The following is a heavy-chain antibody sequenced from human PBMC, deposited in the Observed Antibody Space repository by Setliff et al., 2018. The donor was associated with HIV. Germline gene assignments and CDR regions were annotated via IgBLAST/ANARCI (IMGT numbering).Heavy chain of an antibody. CDR3: ARRGWNGYKAFDY. J-gene: IGHJ4*02. V-gene: IGHV4-34*01. Sequence: PSETLSLTCAVYGESLSGYSWNWIRQPPGKGLEWIGEINHSGSTNYNPSLKSRVTISVDTSKNHFSLSLSSVTAADTAVYYCARRGWNGYKAFDYWGQGTLVTVSS. D-gene: IGHD5-12*01. CDR1: GESLSGYS. CDR2: INHSGST.